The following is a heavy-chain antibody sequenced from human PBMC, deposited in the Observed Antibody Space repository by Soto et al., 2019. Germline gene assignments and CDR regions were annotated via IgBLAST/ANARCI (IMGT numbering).Heavy chain of an antibody. CDR2: VYNSGST. J-gene: IGHJ4*02. CDR1: GGSISSNY. D-gene: IGHD6-13*01. Sequence: SETLSLSCTVSGGSISSNYWTWIRPPPGKGLEWIGYVYNSGSTNYNPSLKSRVTISEDTSRSQFSLKVNSMTAADTAVYYCARYRREAVAGYTLDFWGQGILVTVSS. CDR3: ARYRREAVAGYTLDF. V-gene: IGHV4-59*01.